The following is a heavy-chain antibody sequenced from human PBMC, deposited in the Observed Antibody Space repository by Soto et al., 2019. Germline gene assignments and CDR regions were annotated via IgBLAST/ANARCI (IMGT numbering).Heavy chain of an antibody. J-gene: IGHJ4*02. V-gene: IGHV3-23*01. CDR2: ITYNGDNT. Sequence: GGSLRLSCAASGFTFSSYAMTWVRQAPGRGLDWVSVITYNGDNTFYADSVKGRFTISRDNPKDTVDLQMNSLRAEDSAIYYCARYIRGPTVFYFDFWGPGVLVTVSS. CDR1: GFTFSSYA. CDR3: ARYIRGPTVFYFDF. D-gene: IGHD5-18*01.